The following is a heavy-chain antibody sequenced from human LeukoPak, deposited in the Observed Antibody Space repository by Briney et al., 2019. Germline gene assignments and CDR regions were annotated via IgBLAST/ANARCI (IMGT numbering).Heavy chain of an antibody. Sequence: GGSLRLSCAASGFTFSTYGIHWVRQAPGKGLEWVAVMWYDGSIKYYADSVKGRFTISRDNSKNTLYLQMNSLRVEDTAVYYCARAVGPFDYWGQGTLVTVSS. CDR2: MWYDGSIK. CDR1: GFTFSTYG. CDR3: ARAVGPFDY. J-gene: IGHJ4*02. V-gene: IGHV3-33*01. D-gene: IGHD1-26*01.